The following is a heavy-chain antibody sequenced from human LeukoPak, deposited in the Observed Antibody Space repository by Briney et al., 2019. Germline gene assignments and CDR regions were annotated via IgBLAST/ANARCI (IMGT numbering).Heavy chain of an antibody. CDR1: GFTFSDYY. CDR2: ISGSGGST. J-gene: IGHJ4*02. V-gene: IGHV3-23*01. CDR3: AKGSSYYHDAPLMS. D-gene: IGHD3-22*01. Sequence: GGSLRLSCAASGFTFSDYYMSWIRQAPGKGLEWVSAISGSGGSTYYADSVKGRFTISRDKSKNTLYLQMNSLRAEDTAVYYCAKGSSYYHDAPLMSWGQGTLVTVSS.